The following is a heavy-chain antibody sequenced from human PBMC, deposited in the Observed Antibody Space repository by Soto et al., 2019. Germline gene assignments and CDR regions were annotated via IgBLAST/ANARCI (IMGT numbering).Heavy chain of an antibody. J-gene: IGHJ4*02. D-gene: IGHD2-21*02. V-gene: IGHV3-30-3*01. CDR3: ARGGGFCGADCYKGGIDC. CDR1: GFTFSPYT. Sequence: QVQLVESGGGVVQPGRSLRLSCAASGFTFSPYTMHWVRQAPGKGLEWVAVISYDGNDKLYADSVKGRFTISRDNSKNTLYLQMNSLRAEDTAVYYCARGGGFCGADCYKGGIDCWGQGTLVTVSS. CDR2: ISYDGNDK.